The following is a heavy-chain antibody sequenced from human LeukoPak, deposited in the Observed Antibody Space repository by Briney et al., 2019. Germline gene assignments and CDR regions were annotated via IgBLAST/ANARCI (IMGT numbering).Heavy chain of an antibody. J-gene: IGHJ4*02. CDR2: IIPIFGTA. CDR3: ARTTNWNDDGSFDY. V-gene: IGHV1-69*05. D-gene: IGHD1-1*01. Sequence: SVKVSCKASGGTFSSYAISWMRQAPGQGLEWMGRIIPIFGTANYAQKFQGRVTITTDESTSTAYMELSSLRSEDTAVYYCARTTNWNDDGSFDYWGQGTLVTVSS. CDR1: GGTFSSYA.